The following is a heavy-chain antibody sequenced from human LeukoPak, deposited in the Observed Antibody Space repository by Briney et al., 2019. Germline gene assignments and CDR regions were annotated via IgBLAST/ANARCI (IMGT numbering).Heavy chain of an antibody. CDR3: ARYSSSWYRYYYYYYMDV. V-gene: IGHV4-34*01. CDR2: INHSGST. Sequence: PSETLSLTCAVYGGSFSGYYWSWIRQPPGKGLEWIGEINHSGSTNYNPSLKSRVTISVDTSKNQFSLKLSSVTAADTAVYYCARYSSSWYRYYYYYYMDVWGKGTTVTISS. J-gene: IGHJ6*03. D-gene: IGHD6-13*01. CDR1: GGSFSGYY.